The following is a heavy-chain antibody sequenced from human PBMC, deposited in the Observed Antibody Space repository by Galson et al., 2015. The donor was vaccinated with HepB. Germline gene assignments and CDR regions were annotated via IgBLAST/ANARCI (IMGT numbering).Heavy chain of an antibody. D-gene: IGHD6-6*01. V-gene: IGHV1-69*04. Sequence: SVKVSCKASGGTFSSYTISWVRQAPGQGLEWMGRIIPILGIAYYAQKFQGRVTITADKSTSTAYMELSSLRSEDTAVYYCARDWREPYSHSSIAANDYWGQGTLVTVSS. CDR3: ARDWREPYSHSSIAANDY. CDR2: IIPILGIA. CDR1: GGTFSSYT. J-gene: IGHJ4*02.